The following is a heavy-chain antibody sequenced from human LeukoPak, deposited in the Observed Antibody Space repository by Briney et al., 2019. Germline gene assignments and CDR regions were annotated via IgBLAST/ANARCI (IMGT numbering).Heavy chain of an antibody. D-gene: IGHD6-19*01. J-gene: IGHJ4*02. CDR3: AKDQWLVLDY. CDR2: IRYDGSNN. V-gene: IGHV3-30*02. Sequence: GGSLRLSCAASGFTLSSYGMHWVRQAPGKGLEWVAFIRYDGSNNYYADSVKGRFTISRDNSKNTVYLQMNSLRAEDTAVYSCAKDQWLVLDYWGQGTLVTVSS. CDR1: GFTLSSYG.